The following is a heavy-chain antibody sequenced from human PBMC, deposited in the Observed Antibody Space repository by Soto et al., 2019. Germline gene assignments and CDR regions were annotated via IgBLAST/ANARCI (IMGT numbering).Heavy chain of an antibody. D-gene: IGHD3-22*01. CDR1: GFTFSSYA. CDR2: ISYDGSNK. V-gene: IGHV3-30-3*01. CDR3: ARDGDGVVVIPNTRLDY. J-gene: IGHJ4*02. Sequence: PGGSLRLSCAASGFTFSSYAMHWVRQAPGKGLEWVAVISYDGSNKYFADSVKGRFTISRDNSKNTLYLQMNSLRAEDTAVYYCARDGDGVVVIPNTRLDYWGQGTLVTVS.